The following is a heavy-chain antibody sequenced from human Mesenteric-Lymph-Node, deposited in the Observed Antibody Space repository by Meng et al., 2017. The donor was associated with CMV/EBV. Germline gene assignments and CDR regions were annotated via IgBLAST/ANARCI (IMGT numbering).Heavy chain of an antibody. CDR1: GGSISSYY. CDR3: ARDTGSYYAFDI. Sequence: SETLSPTCTVSGGSISSYYWSWIRQPPGKGLEWIGYIYYSGSTYYNPSLKSRVTISVDTSKNQFSLKLSSVTAADTAVYYCARDTGSYYAFDIWGKGTMVTVSS. J-gene: IGHJ3*02. V-gene: IGHV4-30-4*01. CDR2: IYYSGST. D-gene: IGHD1-26*01.